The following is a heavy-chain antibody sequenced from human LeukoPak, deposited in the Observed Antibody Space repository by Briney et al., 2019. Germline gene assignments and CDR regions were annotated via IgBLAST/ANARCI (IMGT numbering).Heavy chain of an antibody. CDR3: AGNLYSSSWPFDY. V-gene: IGHV4-31*03. Sequence: PSETLSLTCTVSGGSISSGGYYWSWIRQHPGKGLEWIGYIYYSGSTYYNPSLKSRVTISVDTSKNQFSLKLSSVTAADTAVYYCAGNLYSSSWPFDYWGQGTLVTVSS. CDR1: GGSISSGGYY. D-gene: IGHD6-13*01. CDR2: IYYSGST. J-gene: IGHJ4*02.